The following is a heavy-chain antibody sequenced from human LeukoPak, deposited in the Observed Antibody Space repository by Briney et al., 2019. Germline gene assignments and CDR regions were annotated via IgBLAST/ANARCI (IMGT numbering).Heavy chain of an antibody. V-gene: IGHV4-39*07. CDR2: VYYIGIT. D-gene: IGHD2-15*01. Sequence: SDTLSLTCTVSGDSTSSSSHSWGWIRQPPGKGLEWIGSVYYIGITYYNPSLKSRVTISVDTSKNQLSLKLTSVTAADTAIYYCARAARYCSGGSRWDYWGQGTLVTVSS. CDR1: GDSTSSSSHS. CDR3: ARAARYCSGGSRWDY. J-gene: IGHJ4*02.